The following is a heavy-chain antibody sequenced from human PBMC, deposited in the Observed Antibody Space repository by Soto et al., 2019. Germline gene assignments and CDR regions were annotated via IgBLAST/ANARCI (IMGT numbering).Heavy chain of an antibody. D-gene: IGHD3-22*01. CDR2: IIPIFGTA. J-gene: IGHJ6*02. CDR1: GGTFSSYA. CDR3: ARDLGYYDSSGTRHYYYYGMDV. Sequence: ASVKVSCKASGGTFSSYAISWVRQAPGQGLEWMGGIIPIFGTANYAQKFQGRVTITADESTSTAYMELSSLRSEDAAVYYCARDLGYYDSSGTRHYYYYGMDVWGQGTTVTVSS. V-gene: IGHV1-69*13.